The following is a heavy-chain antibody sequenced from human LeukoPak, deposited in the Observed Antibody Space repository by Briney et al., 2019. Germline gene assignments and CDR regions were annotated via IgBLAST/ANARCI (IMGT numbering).Heavy chain of an antibody. V-gene: IGHV4-34*01. CDR3: ARETPGDSPDY. CDR2: INHSGST. D-gene: IGHD4-17*01. J-gene: IGHJ4*02. Sequence: SETLSLTCAVYGGSFSGYYWTWIRQPPGKGLEWIGGINHSGSTNYNPSLKSRVTISVDTSKNQFSLKLSSVTAADTAVYYCARETPGDSPDYWGQGTLVTVS. CDR1: GGSFSGYY.